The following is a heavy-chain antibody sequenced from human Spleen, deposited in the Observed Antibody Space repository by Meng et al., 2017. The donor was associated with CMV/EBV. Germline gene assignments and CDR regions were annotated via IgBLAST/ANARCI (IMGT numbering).Heavy chain of an antibody. CDR2: ISAYNAKT. J-gene: IGHJ6*02. D-gene: IGHD3-3*01. CDR1: GYTFTTYD. V-gene: IGHV1-18*01. CDR3: ARADFGTIFGVVNHMYGMDV. Sequence: ASVKVSCKASGYTFTTYDISWVRQAPGQGLEWMGWISAYNAKTHYAQKFQGRVTMTTETSTSTAYMELGSLRSDDTAVYYCARADFGTIFGVVNHMYGMDVWGQGTTVTVSS.